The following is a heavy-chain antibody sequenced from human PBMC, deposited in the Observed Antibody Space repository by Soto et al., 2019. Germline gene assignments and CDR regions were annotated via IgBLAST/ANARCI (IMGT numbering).Heavy chain of an antibody. V-gene: IGHV3-48*02. D-gene: IGHD3-9*01. Sequence: GGSLRLSCAASGFTFSSYSMNWVRQAPGKGLEWVSYISSSSSTIYYADSVKGRFTISRDNAKNSLYRQMNSLRDEDTAVYYCARDSADILTGYQWFDPWGQGTLVTVSS. CDR2: ISSSSSTI. CDR1: GFTFSSYS. J-gene: IGHJ5*02. CDR3: ARDSADILTGYQWFDP.